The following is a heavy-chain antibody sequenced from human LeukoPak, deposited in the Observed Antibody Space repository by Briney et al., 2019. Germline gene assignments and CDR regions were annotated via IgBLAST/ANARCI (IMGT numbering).Heavy chain of an antibody. CDR3: ARDWRVSAFDY. J-gene: IGHJ4*02. Sequence: GGSLRLSCAASGFTFSSYEMNWVRRPPGKGLEWVSYISGSGSTTYYADSVKGRSTISRANTKNSPYLQINSLRAEDTAVYYCARDWRVSAFDYWGQGSLVTVSS. CDR1: GFTFSSYE. CDR2: ISGSGSTT. D-gene: IGHD3-3*01. V-gene: IGHV3-48*03.